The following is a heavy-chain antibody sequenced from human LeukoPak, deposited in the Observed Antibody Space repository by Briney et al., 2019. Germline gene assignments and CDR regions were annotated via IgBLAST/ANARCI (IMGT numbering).Heavy chain of an antibody. Sequence: ASVKVSCKASGGTFSSYAISWVRQAPGQGLEWMGGIIPIFGTANYAQKFQGRVTITADESTSTAYMELSSLRSEDTAVYYCARFPMARGVISHYMDVWGKGTTVTVSS. CDR2: IIPIFGTA. J-gene: IGHJ6*03. V-gene: IGHV1-69*13. CDR1: GGTFSSYA. D-gene: IGHD3-10*01. CDR3: ARFPMARGVISHYMDV.